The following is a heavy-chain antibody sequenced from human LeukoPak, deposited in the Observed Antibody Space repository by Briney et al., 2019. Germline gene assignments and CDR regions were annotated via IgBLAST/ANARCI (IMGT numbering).Heavy chain of an antibody. CDR1: GFIFSSYW. D-gene: IGHD3-16*01. Sequence: GGALRLSFAASGFIFSSYWMSWGRQAPGKGLEGVANIKQDGSDKYYVDSVRGRFTISRDNAKNSLYLQMNSLRDDDTAVYFCARGDYVWGNSHNFDYWGQGTLVTVSS. V-gene: IGHV3-7*01. CDR3: ARGDYVWGNSHNFDY. CDR2: IKQDGSDK. J-gene: IGHJ4*02.